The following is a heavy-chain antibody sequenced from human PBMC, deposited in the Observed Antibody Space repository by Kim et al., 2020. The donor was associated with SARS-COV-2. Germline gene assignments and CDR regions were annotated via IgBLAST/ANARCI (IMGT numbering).Heavy chain of an antibody. D-gene: IGHD2-21*01. CDR3: MKGGWGWIWDH. V-gene: IGHV3-23*01. CDR1: GFTFTGYA. Sequence: GGSLRLSCTTSGFTFTGYAMSWVRQAPGKGLEWVSSIDGSDGTTYYVDSVKGRFTISRDNSKNTLYLQMNSLRDDDTAVYYCMKGGWGWIWDHWGQGTRV. CDR2: IDGSDGTT. J-gene: IGHJ4*02.